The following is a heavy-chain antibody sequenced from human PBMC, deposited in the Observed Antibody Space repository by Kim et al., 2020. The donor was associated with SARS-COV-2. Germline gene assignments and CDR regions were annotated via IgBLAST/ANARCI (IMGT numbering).Heavy chain of an antibody. Sequence: NTRYSQKFQGRVTITRDTSATTAYWGLSGLISEDTAVYYGARGAVAGSFDYWGQGTLVTVSS. CDR3: ARGAVAGSFDY. D-gene: IGHD6-19*01. V-gene: IGHV1-3*01. CDR2: NT. J-gene: IGHJ4*02.